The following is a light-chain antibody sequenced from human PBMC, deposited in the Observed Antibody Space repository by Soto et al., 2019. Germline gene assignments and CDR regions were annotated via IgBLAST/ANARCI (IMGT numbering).Light chain of an antibody. CDR2: GTS. J-gene: IGKJ1*01. V-gene: IGKV3-20*01. CDR1: QTASSSY. Sequence: EIVLTQSPDTQSLSPGEGATLSCRASQTASSSYLAWYQQKHGQAPRLLMYGTSTRATGIPDRFSGSGSGTDFTLTISGLENEDFAVYYCQHCTDSMWTFGQGTKVDNK. CDR3: QHCTDSMWT.